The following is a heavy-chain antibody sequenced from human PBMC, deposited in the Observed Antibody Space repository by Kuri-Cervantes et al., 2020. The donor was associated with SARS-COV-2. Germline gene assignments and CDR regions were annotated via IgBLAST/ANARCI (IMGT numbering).Heavy chain of an antibody. CDR3: ARDWGISWYYY. CDR1: GGSFSGYY. CDR2: INHSGST. D-gene: IGHD6-13*01. Sequence: GSLRLSCAVYGGSFSGYYWSWIRQPPGKGLEWIGEINHSGSTNYNPSLKSRVTISVDTSKNQFSLKLTSVTAADTAMYYCARDWGISWYYYWGQGTLVTVSS. V-gene: IGHV4-34*01. J-gene: IGHJ4*02.